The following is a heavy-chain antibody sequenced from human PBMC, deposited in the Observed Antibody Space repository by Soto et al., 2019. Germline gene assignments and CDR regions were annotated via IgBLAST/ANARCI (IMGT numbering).Heavy chain of an antibody. CDR2: IYYSGST. CDR3: ARVVGYGSGGSCYRWFGP. CDR1: GGSISSYY. V-gene: IGHV4-59*01. J-gene: IGHJ5*02. Sequence: SETLSLTCTVSGGSISSYYWSWIRQPPGKGLEWIGYIYYSGSTNYNPSLKSRVTISVDTSKNQFSLKLSSVTAADTAVYYGARVVGYGSGGSCYRWFGPWGQGTLVTVSS. D-gene: IGHD2-15*01.